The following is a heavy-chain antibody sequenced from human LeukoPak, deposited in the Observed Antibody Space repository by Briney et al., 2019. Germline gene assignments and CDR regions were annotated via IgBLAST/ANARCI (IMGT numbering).Heavy chain of an antibody. CDR3: AKVGKDSYGYFVY. J-gene: IGHJ4*02. Sequence: GGSLRLSCAASGFTFSSYGMHWVRQAPGKGLEWVAFIRYDGSNNCYADSVKGRFTISRDNSKNTLYLQMNSLRAEDTAVYYCAKVGKDSYGYFVYWGQGTLVTVSS. CDR1: GFTFSSYG. D-gene: IGHD5-18*01. CDR2: IRYDGSNN. V-gene: IGHV3-30*02.